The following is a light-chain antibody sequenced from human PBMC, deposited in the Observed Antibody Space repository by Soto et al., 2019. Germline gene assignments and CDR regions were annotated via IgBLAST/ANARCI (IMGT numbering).Light chain of an antibody. V-gene: IGKV3-20*01. Sequence: EIVLTQSPGTLSLSPGERATLSRRASQSISSNYLAWYQQKPGQAPRLLIYGASSRATGIPDRFSGSGSGTDFTLTISRLEPEDFAVYYCQQYGSSPTFGLGTKVEIK. CDR2: GAS. CDR1: QSISSNY. CDR3: QQYGSSPT. J-gene: IGKJ1*01.